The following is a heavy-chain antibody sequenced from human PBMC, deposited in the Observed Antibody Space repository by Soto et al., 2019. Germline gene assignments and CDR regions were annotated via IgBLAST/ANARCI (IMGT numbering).Heavy chain of an antibody. D-gene: IGHD6-13*01. CDR1: GFSLSTSGMR. J-gene: IGHJ4*02. CDR2: IDWDDDK. Sequence: ESCPTLVNPTQTLTLTCSFSGFSLSTSGMRVSWIRQPPGKALEWLARIDWDDDKFYSTSLKTRLTISKDTSKNQVVLTMTNMDPVDTATYYCARDIAAAGIFDYWGPGTLVTVSS. CDR3: ARDIAAAGIFDY. V-gene: IGHV2-70*04.